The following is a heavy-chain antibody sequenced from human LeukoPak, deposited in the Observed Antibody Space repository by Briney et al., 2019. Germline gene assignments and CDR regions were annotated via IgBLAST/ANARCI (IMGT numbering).Heavy chain of an antibody. CDR1: GYSISSGYY. CDR2: IYHSGST. CDR3: ARHYYDSSGNYAFDY. V-gene: IGHV4-38-2*02. J-gene: IGHJ4*02. Sequence: PSETLSLTCTVSGYSISSGYYWGWIRQPPGKGLEWIGSIYHSGSTYYNPSLKSRVTISVDTSKNQFSLKLSSVTAADTAVYYCARHYYDSSGNYAFDYWGQGTLVTVSS. D-gene: IGHD3-22*01.